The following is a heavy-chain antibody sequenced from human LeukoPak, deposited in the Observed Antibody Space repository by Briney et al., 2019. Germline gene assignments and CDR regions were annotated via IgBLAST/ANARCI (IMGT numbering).Heavy chain of an antibody. V-gene: IGHV1-69*13. J-gene: IGHJ5*02. CDR2: IIPIFGTA. Sequence: SVEVSCKASGGTFSSYAISWVRQAPGQGLEWMGGIIPIFGTANYAQKFQGRVTITADESTSTAYMELSSLRSEDTAVYYCASQYCSSTSCYAFDPWGQGTLVTVSS. CDR1: GGTFSSYA. CDR3: ASQYCSSTSCYAFDP. D-gene: IGHD2-2*01.